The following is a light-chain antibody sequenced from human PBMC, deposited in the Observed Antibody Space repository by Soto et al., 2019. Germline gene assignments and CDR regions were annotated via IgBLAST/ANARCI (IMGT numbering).Light chain of an antibody. Sequence: DIQMTQSPSTLSGSVGDRVTITCRASQTISSWLAWYQQKPGKAPKLLIYKASTLKSGVPSRFSGSGSGTEFTLTISSLQAEDFATYYCQQTRSYPSTFGGGTKVDI. J-gene: IGKJ4*01. CDR3: QQTRSYPST. V-gene: IGKV1-5*03. CDR1: QTISSW. CDR2: KAS.